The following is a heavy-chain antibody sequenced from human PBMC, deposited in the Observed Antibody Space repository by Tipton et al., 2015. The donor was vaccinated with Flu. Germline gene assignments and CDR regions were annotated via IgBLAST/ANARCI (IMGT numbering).Heavy chain of an antibody. D-gene: IGHD3-22*01. CDR2: ISYDGSNK. J-gene: IGHJ3*02. Sequence: SLRLSCAASGFIFSTYGMHWVRQAPGKGLEWVAVISYDGSNKYYADSVKGRFTISRDNSKNTLYLQMNSLRAEDTAVYCCAKDLSRGYRLDDAFDIWGQGTMVTVSA. CDR3: AKDLSRGYRLDDAFDI. V-gene: IGHV3-30*18. CDR1: GFIFSTYG.